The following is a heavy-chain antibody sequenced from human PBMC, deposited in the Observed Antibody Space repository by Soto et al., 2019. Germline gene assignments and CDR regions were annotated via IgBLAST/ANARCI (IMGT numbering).Heavy chain of an antibody. CDR2: IIPIFGTA. V-gene: IGHV1-69*01. J-gene: IGHJ6*02. Sequence: QVQLVQSGAEVKKPGSSVKVSCKASGGTFSSYAISWVRQYPGQGLEWMGGIIPIFGTANYAQKFQGRVTITADESTSPAYMERSSLRSEDTAVYYCARRGYYYDSSGYYYYGMDVWGQGTTVTVSS. D-gene: IGHD3-22*01. CDR1: GGTFSSYA. CDR3: ARRGYYYDSSGYYYYGMDV.